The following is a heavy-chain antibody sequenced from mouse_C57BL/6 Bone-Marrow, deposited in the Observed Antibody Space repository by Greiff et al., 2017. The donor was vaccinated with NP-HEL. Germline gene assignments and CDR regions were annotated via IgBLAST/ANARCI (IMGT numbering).Heavy chain of an antibody. J-gene: IGHJ2*01. V-gene: IGHV1-50*01. Sequence: QVQLQQPGAELVKPGASVKLSCKASGYTFTSYWMQWVKQRPGQGLEWIGEIDPSDSYTNYNQKFKGKATLTVDTSSSTAYMQLSSRTSEDSAVYYCARGGELGGGNYFDYWGQGTTLTVSS. CDR2: IDPSDSYT. CDR1: GYTFTSYW. CDR3: ARGGELGGGNYFDY. D-gene: IGHD4-1*01.